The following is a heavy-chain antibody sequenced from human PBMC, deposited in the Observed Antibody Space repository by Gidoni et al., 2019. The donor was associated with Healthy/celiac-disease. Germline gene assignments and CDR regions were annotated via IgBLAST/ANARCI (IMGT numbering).Heavy chain of an antibody. Sequence: EVQLLESGGGLVQPGGSLRLSCAASGFTFSSYAMSWVRQAPGKGLEWVSAISGSGGGTYYADSVKGRFTISRDNSKNTLYLKMNSLRAEDTAVYYCAKVGVGSGSYRPSDAFDIWGQGTMVTVSS. CDR3: AKVGVGSGSYRPSDAFDI. J-gene: IGHJ3*02. CDR1: GFTFSSYA. V-gene: IGHV3-23*01. CDR2: ISGSGGGT. D-gene: IGHD3-10*01.